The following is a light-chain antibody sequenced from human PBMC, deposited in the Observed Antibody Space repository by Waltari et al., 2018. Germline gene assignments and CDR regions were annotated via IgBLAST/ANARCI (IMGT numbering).Light chain of an antibody. Sequence: QSVLTQPPSVSAAPGQKVTIACSGRSSNIGNTYVSWFQHVSGTAPKLLIYEYNKRPSGLPDRFSGSKSGTSATLGITGLQTGDEAHYYCATWDSSLSAWVFGGGTKLTVL. CDR2: EYN. CDR1: SSNIGNTY. V-gene: IGLV1-51*02. CDR3: ATWDSSLSAWV. J-gene: IGLJ3*02.